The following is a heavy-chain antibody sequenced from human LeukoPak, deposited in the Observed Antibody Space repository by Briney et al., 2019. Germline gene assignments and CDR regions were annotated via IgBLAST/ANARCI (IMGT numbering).Heavy chain of an antibody. J-gene: IGHJ4*02. CDR2: IYYSGST. Sequence: KPSETLSLTCTVSGDPISSSSYYWGWIRQPPGKGLEWIGSIYYSGSTYYNPSLKSRLTISVDTSKKQFSLKVRSVTAADTAVYYCARQVVASIHPYYFDYWGQGTLVTVSS. CDR1: GDPISSSSYY. V-gene: IGHV4-39*01. CDR3: ARQVVASIHPYYFDY. D-gene: IGHD2-21*02.